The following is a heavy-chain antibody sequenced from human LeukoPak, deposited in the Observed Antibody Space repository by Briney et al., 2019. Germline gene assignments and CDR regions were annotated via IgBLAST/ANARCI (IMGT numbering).Heavy chain of an antibody. CDR2: IYYSGST. J-gene: IGHJ6*02. Sequence: SETLSLTCTVSGGSISSGSYYWSWIRQPPGKGLEWIGYIYYSGSTNYNPSLKSRVTISVDKSKNQFSLKLSSVTAADTAVYYCARDRRYSYGPVMDVWGQGTTVTVSS. D-gene: IGHD5-18*01. CDR3: ARDRRYSYGPVMDV. CDR1: GGSISSGSYY. V-gene: IGHV4-61*01.